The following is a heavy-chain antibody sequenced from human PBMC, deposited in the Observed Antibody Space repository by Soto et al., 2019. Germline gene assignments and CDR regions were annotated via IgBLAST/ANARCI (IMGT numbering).Heavy chain of an antibody. J-gene: IGHJ4*02. V-gene: IGHV3-30-3*01. Sequence: GGSLRLSCAASGFTFSSYAMNWVRQAPGKGLEWVALTSYDGSNKYYADSVKGRFTISRDSSKNTLYIQMNSLRAADTAVYYCGRCSSTSCHLGSDYWGQGTLVTVSS. CDR2: TSYDGSNK. CDR3: GRCSSTSCHLGSDY. D-gene: IGHD2-2*01. CDR1: GFTFSSYA.